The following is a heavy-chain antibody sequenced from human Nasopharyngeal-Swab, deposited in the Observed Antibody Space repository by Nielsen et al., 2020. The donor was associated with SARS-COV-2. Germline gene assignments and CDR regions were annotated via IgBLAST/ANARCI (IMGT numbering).Heavy chain of an antibody. Sequence: WVLQSPGQGLEGMGWISAYNGNTNYAQKIQGRVTMTTDTSTSTAYMELRSLRSDDTAVYYCARDGYSGYDGVRYYYYYMDVWGKGTTVTVSS. CDR3: ARDGYSGYDGVRYYYYYMDV. D-gene: IGHD5-12*01. CDR2: ISAYNGNT. V-gene: IGHV1-18*01. J-gene: IGHJ6*03.